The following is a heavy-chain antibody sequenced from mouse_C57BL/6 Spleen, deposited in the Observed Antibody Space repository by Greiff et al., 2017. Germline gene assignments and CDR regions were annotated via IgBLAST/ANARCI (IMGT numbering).Heavy chain of an antibody. D-gene: IGHD1-1*01. V-gene: IGHV14-2*01. J-gene: IGHJ4*01. Sequence: DVKLVESGAELVKPGASVKLSCTASGFNIKDYYMHWVKQRTEQGLEWIGRIDPEDGETKYAPKFQGKATITADTSSNTAYLQLSSLTSEDTAVYYCASSVVATYYAMDYWGQGTSVTVSS. CDR2: IDPEDGET. CDR3: ASSVVATYYAMDY. CDR1: GFNIKDYY.